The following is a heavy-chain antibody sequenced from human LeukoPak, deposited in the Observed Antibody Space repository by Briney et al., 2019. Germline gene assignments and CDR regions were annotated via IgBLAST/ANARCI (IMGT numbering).Heavy chain of an antibody. CDR2: IYYSGST. V-gene: IGHV4-39*07. CDR1: GDSISSTNYY. CDR3: ARDGPYGSKDY. Sequence: SETLSLTCTVSGDSISSTNYYWGWIRLPPGKGLEWIGSIYYSGSTYYNPSLESRVTISVDTSKNQFSLKLSSVSAADTAVYYCARDGPYGSKDYWGQGTLVTVSS. D-gene: IGHD4/OR15-4a*01. J-gene: IGHJ4*02.